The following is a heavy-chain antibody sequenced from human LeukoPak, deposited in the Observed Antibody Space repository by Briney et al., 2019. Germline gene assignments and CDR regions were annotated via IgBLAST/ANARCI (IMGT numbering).Heavy chain of an antibody. CDR1: GASISSYY. V-gene: IGHV4-59*01. J-gene: IGHJ5*02. CDR2: IYYSGST. CDR3: ARVGILRFPSNWFDP. Sequence: SETLSLTCTVSGASISSYYWSWIRQPPGKGLEWIGYIYYSGSTRYNPSLKSRVTISVDTSKNPFSLKLSSVTAADTAVYYCARVGILRFPSNWFDPWGQGTLVTVSS. D-gene: IGHD3-3*01.